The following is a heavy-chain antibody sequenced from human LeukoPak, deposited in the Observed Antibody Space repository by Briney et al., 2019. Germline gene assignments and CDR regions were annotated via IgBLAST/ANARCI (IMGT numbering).Heavy chain of an antibody. CDR1: GLTFNNYW. V-gene: IGHV3-48*04. D-gene: IGHD3-10*02. CDR2: ISSSGSTI. CDR3: AELGITMIGGV. J-gene: IGHJ6*04. Sequence: PGGSLRLSCEASGLTFNNYWMSWFRQAPGKGLDWVSYISSSGSTIYYADSVKGRFTISRDNAKNSLCLQMKSLRAEDTAVYYCAELGITMIGGVWGKGTTVTISS.